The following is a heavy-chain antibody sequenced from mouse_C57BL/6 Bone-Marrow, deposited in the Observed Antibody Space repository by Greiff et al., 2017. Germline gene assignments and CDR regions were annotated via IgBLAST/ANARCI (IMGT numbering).Heavy chain of an antibody. CDR3: ARRRKDYFDY. J-gene: IGHJ2*01. CDR2: ISNGGGST. CDR1: GFTFSDYY. V-gene: IGHV5-12*01. Sequence: EVQLVESGGGLVQPGGSLKLSCAASGFTFSDYYMYWVRQTPEKRLEWVAYISNGGGSTYYPDTVKGRFTISRDNAKNTLYLQMSRLKSEDTAMYYCARRRKDYFDYWGQGTTLTVSS.